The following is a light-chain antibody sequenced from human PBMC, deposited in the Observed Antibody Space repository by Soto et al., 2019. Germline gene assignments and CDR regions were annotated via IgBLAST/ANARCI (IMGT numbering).Light chain of an antibody. J-gene: IGKJ3*01. CDR3: QEYDTWPWGPFT. CDR2: GAS. CDR1: QSVSRN. V-gene: IGKV3-15*01. Sequence: EIVMTQSPAILSVSPGERVTLSCRASQSVSRNLAWYQQTPGQPPRLLIYGASTRATGTPDRFSGSAFGTHFTLPITSLQSEDFAVYYCQEYDTWPWGPFTFGPGTRVDAK.